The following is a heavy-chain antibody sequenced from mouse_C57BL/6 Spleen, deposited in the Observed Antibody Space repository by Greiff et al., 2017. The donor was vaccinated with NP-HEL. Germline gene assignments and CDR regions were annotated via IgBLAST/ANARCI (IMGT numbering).Heavy chain of an antibody. V-gene: IGHV1-26*01. J-gene: IGHJ3*01. CDR3: ASEWGYSCPWLAY. CDR1: GYTFTDYY. Sequence: EVQLQQSGPELVKPGASVKISCKASGYTFTDYYMNWVKQSHGKSLEWIGDINPNNGGTSYNQKFKGKATLTGDKSSSTAYMERRSLKSGDSAGFYCASEWGYSCPWLAYWGQGTLVNVAA. CDR2: INPNNGGT. D-gene: IGHD2-3*01.